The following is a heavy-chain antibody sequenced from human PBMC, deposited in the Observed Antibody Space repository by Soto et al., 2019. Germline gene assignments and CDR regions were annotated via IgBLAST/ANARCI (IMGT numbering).Heavy chain of an antibody. J-gene: IGHJ6*02. Sequence: PSETLSLTCSVSGGSISSSNYYWGWIRQPPGKGLEYIGSIYYSGSTFYNPSLKSRVTISVDTSKNQFSLKLSSVTAADTAVYYCARALRLPHPGGDFWSGYYGTLDYYYGMDVWGQGTTVTVSS. V-gene: IGHV4-39*07. CDR1: GGSISSSNYY. CDR3: ARALRLPHPGGDFWSGYYGTLDYYYGMDV. D-gene: IGHD3-3*01. CDR2: IYYSGST.